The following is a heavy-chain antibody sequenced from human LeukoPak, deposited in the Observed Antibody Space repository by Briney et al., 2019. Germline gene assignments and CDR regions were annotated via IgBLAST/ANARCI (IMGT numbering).Heavy chain of an antibody. Sequence: GWSLGLSCAASGFIFRTYAMSWVRQAPGKGLEWVSAISGSGGSGGSAFYADSVKGRFTISRDNSKNTLYLQMNSLRAEDTAVYYCAKVGSGSPYYFDYWGQGTLVTVSS. D-gene: IGHD1-26*01. CDR3: AKVGSGSPYYFDY. CDR1: GFIFRTYA. V-gene: IGHV3-23*01. J-gene: IGHJ4*02. CDR2: ISGSGGSGGSA.